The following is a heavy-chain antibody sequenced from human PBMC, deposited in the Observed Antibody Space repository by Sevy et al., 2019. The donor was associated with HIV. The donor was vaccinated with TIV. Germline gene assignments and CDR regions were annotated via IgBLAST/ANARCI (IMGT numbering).Heavy chain of an antibody. CDR1: GFTFGDYA. D-gene: IGHD6-19*01. V-gene: IGHV3-49*03. Sequence: GGSLRLSCTASGFTFGDYAMSWFRRAPGKGLEWEGFIKTKTYSGTTEYAASVKGRFIISRDDSKIIAYLQMNSLKTEDTAVYYCTRDLYGSGWFYFDYWGQGTLVTVSS. CDR3: TRDLYGSGWFYFDY. J-gene: IGHJ4*02. CDR2: IKTKTYSGTT.